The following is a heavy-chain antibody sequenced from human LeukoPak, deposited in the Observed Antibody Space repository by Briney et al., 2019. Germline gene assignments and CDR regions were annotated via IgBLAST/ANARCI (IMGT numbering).Heavy chain of an antibody. Sequence: GASVKVSCKISGYTLTELSMHWVRQAPGKGLEWMGGFDPEDGETIYAQKFQGRVTMTEDTSTDTAYMELSSLRSEDTAVYYCASANYYDSSGYYYFDYWGQGTLVTVSS. J-gene: IGHJ4*02. V-gene: IGHV1-24*01. D-gene: IGHD3-22*01. CDR1: GYTLTELS. CDR2: FDPEDGET. CDR3: ASANYYDSSGYYYFDY.